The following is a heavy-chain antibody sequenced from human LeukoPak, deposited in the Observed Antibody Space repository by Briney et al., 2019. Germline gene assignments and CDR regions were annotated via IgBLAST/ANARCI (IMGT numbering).Heavy chain of an antibody. J-gene: IGHJ6*03. D-gene: IGHD6-13*01. CDR3: ACWGIAAGNYYMDV. CDR2: ISSSSSTI. V-gene: IGHV3-48*01. CDR1: GFTFSSYS. Sequence: GGSLRLSCAASGFTFSSYSMNWVRQAPGKGLEWVSYISSSSSTIYYADSVKGRFTISRDNAKNSLYLQMNSLRAEDTAVYYCACWGIAAGNYYMDVWGKGTTVTVSS.